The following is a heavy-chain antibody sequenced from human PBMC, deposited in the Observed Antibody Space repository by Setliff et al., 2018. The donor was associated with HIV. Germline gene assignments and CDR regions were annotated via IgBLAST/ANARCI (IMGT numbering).Heavy chain of an antibody. D-gene: IGHD5-12*01. CDR2: SIPIFGTA. Sequence: SVKVSCKASGGTFRTFGISWVRQAPGQGLEWMGGSIPIFGTAKYVQKFQGRVTITADESTSTAYMELSSLRSEDTAVYYCATNPEMATINYYYYYMGVWGKGTTVTVSS. CDR3: ATNPEMATINYYYYYMGV. J-gene: IGHJ6*03. CDR1: GGTFRTFG. V-gene: IGHV1-69*13.